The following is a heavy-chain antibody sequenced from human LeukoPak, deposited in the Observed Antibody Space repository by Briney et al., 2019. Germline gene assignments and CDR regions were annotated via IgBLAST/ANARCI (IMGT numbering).Heavy chain of an antibody. CDR2: ISSSTTTI. CDR1: GFSFSC. Sequence: GGSLRLSCAASGFSFSCMNWVRQAPGKGLEWVSYISSSTTTIYYADSVKGRFTISRDNAKNSLYLQMNSLRAEDTAVYFCARDGGSGSYGTFAIWGQGTMVTVSS. CDR3: ARDGGSGSYGTFAI. J-gene: IGHJ3*02. V-gene: IGHV3-48*01. D-gene: IGHD3-10*01.